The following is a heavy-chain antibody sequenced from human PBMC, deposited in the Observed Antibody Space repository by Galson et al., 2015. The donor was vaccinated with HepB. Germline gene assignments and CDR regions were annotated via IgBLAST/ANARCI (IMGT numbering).Heavy chain of an antibody. CDR3: ASFFNGDYGDNGRNYYYYGMDV. Sequence: SLRLSCAASGFTFSSYSMNWVRQAPGKGLEWVSSISSSSSYIYYADSVKGRFTISRDNAKNSLYLQMNSLRAEDTAVYYCASFFNGDYGDNGRNYYYYGMDVWGQGTTVTVSS. CDR2: ISSSSSYI. CDR1: GFTFSSYS. J-gene: IGHJ6*02. D-gene: IGHD4-17*01. V-gene: IGHV3-21*01.